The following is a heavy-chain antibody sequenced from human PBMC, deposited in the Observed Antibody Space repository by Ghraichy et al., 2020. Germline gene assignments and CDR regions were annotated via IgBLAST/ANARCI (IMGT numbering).Heavy chain of an antibody. CDR3: ARGPEAGLDDWYFDL. V-gene: IGHV3-33*01. D-gene: IGHD3-16*01. CDR2: TWFDGSNI. CDR1: GFTFSTYG. Sequence: GGSLRLSCAASGFTFSTYGMHWLRQAPGKGLEWVSFTWFDGSNIYYADSVKGRFTISRDNSKNTLYLHMKTLRGEDTAIYYCARGPEAGLDDWYFDLWGRGTLVAVSS. J-gene: IGHJ2*01.